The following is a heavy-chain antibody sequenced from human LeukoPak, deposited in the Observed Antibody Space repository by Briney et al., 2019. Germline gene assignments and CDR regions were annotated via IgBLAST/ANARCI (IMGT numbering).Heavy chain of an antibody. J-gene: IGHJ5*02. CDR1: GYTFTGYY. CDR2: INPNSGGT. Sequence: ASVKVSCKASGYTFTGYYMHWVRQAPGQGLEWMGWINPNSGGTNYAQKFQGRVTMTRDTSISTAYMELSRLRSDDTAVYYCARDRIRITGTKMSWFDPWAREPWSPSPQ. D-gene: IGHD1-7*01. V-gene: IGHV1-2*02. CDR3: ARDRIRITGTKMSWFDP.